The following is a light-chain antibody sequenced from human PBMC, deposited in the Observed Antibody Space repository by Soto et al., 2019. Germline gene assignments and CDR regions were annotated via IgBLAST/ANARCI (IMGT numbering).Light chain of an antibody. CDR1: QSVYSN. Sequence: EIVMTQSQVTLSVSPGESATLSCRASQSVYSNLAWYQQKPGQAPRLLIYGASTRVTGVPARFSGSGSGTDFTLPISSLQSEDFAVYYCQQYTNWPQTFGQGTKLEIK. CDR2: GAS. V-gene: IGKV3-15*01. CDR3: QQYTNWPQT. J-gene: IGKJ2*01.